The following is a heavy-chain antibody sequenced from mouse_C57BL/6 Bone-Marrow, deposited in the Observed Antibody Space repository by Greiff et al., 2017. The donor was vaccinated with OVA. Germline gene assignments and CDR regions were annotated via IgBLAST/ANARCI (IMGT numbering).Heavy chain of an antibody. CDR1: GYTFTDYE. CDR3: TRWNDDYDGGFDY. J-gene: IGHJ2*01. CDR2: IDPETGGT. Sequence: QVQLQQSGAELVRPGASVTLSCKASGYTFTDYEMHWVKQTPVHGLEWIGAIDPETGGTAYNQKFKGKAILTADKSSSTAYMELRSLTSEDSAVYYCTRWNDDYDGGFDYWGQGTTLTVSS. V-gene: IGHV1-15*01. D-gene: IGHD2-4*01.